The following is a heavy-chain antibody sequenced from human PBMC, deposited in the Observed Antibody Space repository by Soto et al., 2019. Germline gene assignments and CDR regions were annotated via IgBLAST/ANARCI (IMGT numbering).Heavy chain of an antibody. Sequence: GESLKISCKGSVYSFTSYWISWVRQMPGKGLEWMGRIDPSDSYTNYSPSFQGHVTISADKSISTAYLQWSSLKASDTAMYYCARGYYYDSSGYYYFDYWGQGTLVTVSS. CDR1: VYSFTSYW. D-gene: IGHD3-22*01. V-gene: IGHV5-10-1*01. J-gene: IGHJ4*02. CDR3: ARGYYYDSSGYYYFDY. CDR2: IDPSDSYT.